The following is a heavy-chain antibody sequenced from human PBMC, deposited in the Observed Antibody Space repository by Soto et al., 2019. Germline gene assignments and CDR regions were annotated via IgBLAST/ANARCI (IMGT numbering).Heavy chain of an antibody. J-gene: IGHJ3*02. CDR1: GLPVSSHG. Sequence: EVPLLESGGGVAQPGGSLGRSCVVSGLPVSSHGLSWVRKAPGKGLEWVSGIKAIGGSTYYEDSVKGRFTITRDSSENTLYLQMNSIRVEATAVYLCARGERGVLDIWGQGTMVTVSS. V-gene: IGHV3-23*01. CDR3: ARGERGVLDI. CDR2: IKAIGGST. D-gene: IGHD1-1*01.